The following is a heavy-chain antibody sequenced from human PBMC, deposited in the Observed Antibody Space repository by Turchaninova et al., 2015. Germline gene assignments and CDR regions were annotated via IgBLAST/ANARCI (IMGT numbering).Heavy chain of an antibody. CDR1: WFSISTMGVG. J-gene: IGHJ6*03. CDR3: THIRYYEFWSGGRSPTSMDV. CDR2: IDWDDDK. Sequence: QITLKESGPTLVKPTQTLTLTCPFSWFSISTMGVGVGGSSQPPGKDLWWLAHIDWDDDKRYSPSLKSMLTITKDTSKNQMVLRMTNMDPVDTATYYCTHIRYYEFWSGGRSPTSMDVWGKGTTVTVSS. D-gene: IGHD3-3*01. V-gene: IGHV2-5*02.